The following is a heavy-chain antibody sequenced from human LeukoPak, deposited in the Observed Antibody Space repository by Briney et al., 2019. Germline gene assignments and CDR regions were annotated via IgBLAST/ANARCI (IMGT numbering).Heavy chain of an antibody. Sequence: GGSLRLTCAASGFTFSDYYMSWIRQAPGKGLEWVSYISSSGSTIYYADSVKGRFTISRDNAKNSLYLQMNSLRAEDTAVYYCARQDIVVVPAATGVDYWGQGTLVTVSS. V-gene: IGHV3-11*01. CDR3: ARQDIVVVPAATGVDY. D-gene: IGHD2-2*01. CDR2: ISSSGSTI. CDR1: GFTFSDYY. J-gene: IGHJ4*02.